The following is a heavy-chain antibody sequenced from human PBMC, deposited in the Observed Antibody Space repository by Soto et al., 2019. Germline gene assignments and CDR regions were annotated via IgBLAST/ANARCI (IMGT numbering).Heavy chain of an antibody. Sequence: EVQLLESGGGLVQPGGSLRLSCAASGITVSSYAMNWVRQAPGKGLEWVSVISNRGDSTYYADSVKGRFTISRDNSKNTLYLQLNSLRAEDTAMYYCAKDKEVATIGGAFDYWGQGTLLTVSS. CDR2: ISNRGDST. J-gene: IGHJ4*02. D-gene: IGHD5-12*01. V-gene: IGHV3-23*01. CDR1: GITVSSYA. CDR3: AKDKEVATIGGAFDY.